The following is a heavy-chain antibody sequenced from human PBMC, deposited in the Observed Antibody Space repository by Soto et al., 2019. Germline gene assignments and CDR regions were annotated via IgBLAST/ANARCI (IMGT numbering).Heavy chain of an antibody. J-gene: IGHJ6*02. CDR2: IYYSGST. CDR1: GGSISSSSYY. CDR3: ARQKLWFGDNYYYYYGMDV. D-gene: IGHD3-10*01. V-gene: IGHV4-39*01. Sequence: SETLSLTCTVSGGSISSSSYYWGWIRQPPGKGLEWIGSIYYSGSTYYNPSLKSRVTISVDTSKNQFSLKLSSVNAADTAVYYCARQKLWFGDNYYYYYGMDVWGQGTTVT.